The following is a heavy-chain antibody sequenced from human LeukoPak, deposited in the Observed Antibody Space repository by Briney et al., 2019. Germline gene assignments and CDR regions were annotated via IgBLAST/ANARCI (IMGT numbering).Heavy chain of an antibody. D-gene: IGHD6-13*01. Sequence: PSQTLSLTCAVSGGSISSGGYSWSWIRQPPGKGLGWIGYIYHSGSTYYNPSLKSRVTISVDTSKNQFSLKLSSVTAADTAVYYCARHRAAAGHDYWGQGTLVTVSS. V-gene: IGHV4-30-2*03. J-gene: IGHJ4*02. CDR2: IYHSGST. CDR1: GGSISSGGYS. CDR3: ARHRAAAGHDY.